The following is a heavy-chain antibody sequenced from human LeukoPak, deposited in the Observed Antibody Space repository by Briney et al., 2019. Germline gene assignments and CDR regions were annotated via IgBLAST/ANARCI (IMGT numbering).Heavy chain of an antibody. J-gene: IGHJ4*02. CDR1: GFTFSSYG. CDR2: ISYDGSNK. CDR3: AKSQMYYYDSSGYFDY. V-gene: IGHV3-30*18. D-gene: IGHD3-22*01. Sequence: GGSLRLSCAASGFTFSSYGMRWVRQAPGKGLEWVAVISYDGSNKYYADSVKGRFTISRDNSKNTLYLQMNSLRAEDTAVYYCAKSQMYYYDSSGYFDYWGQGTPVTVSS.